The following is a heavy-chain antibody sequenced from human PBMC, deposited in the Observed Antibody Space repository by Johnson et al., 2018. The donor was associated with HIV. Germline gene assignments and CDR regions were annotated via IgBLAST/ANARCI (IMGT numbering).Heavy chain of an antibody. CDR3: AKDGGSYGGAFDI. J-gene: IGHJ3*02. V-gene: IGHV3-20*04. CDR2: INWNGGST. D-gene: IGHD1-26*01. Sequence: VQLVESGGGVVRPGGSLRLSCAASRFTFDDYVMSWVRQAPGKGLEWVSGINWNGGSTGYADSVKGRFTISRDNSKNTLYLQMNSLRAEDTAVYYCAKDGGSYGGAFDIWGQGTMVTVSS. CDR1: RFTFDDYV.